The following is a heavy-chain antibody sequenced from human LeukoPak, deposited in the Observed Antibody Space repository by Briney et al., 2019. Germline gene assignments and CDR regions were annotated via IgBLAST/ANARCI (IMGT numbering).Heavy chain of an antibody. V-gene: IGHV4-39*01. J-gene: IGHJ4*02. CDR3: ARHRGSSSLFDY. D-gene: IGHD6-6*01. CDR1: GGSISSSSYY. Sequence: SEALSLTCTVSGGSISSSSYYWGWIRQPPGKGLEWIGSIYYSGSTYYNPSLKSRVTISVDTSKNQFSLKLSSVTAADTAVYYCARHRGSSSLFDYWGQGTLVTVSS. CDR2: IYYSGST.